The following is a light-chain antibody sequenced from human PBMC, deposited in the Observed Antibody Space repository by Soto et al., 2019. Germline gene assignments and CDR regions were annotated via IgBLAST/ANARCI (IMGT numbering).Light chain of an antibody. CDR2: DVS. CDR1: SSDVGGYNY. J-gene: IGLJ3*02. V-gene: IGLV2-14*01. CDR3: SSYASTTRV. Sequence: QSALTQPASVSGSPGQSITISCTGTSSDVGGYNYVSWYQQHPGKAPKLMIYDVSNRPSGVSNRFSGSKSGNTASLTISGLQAEDEAAYYCSSYASTTRVFGGGTQLTV.